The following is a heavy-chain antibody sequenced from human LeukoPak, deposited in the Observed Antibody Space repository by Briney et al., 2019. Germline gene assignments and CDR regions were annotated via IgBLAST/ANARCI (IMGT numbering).Heavy chain of an antibody. CDR2: IYWDDDK. CDR1: GFSLSTTGVG. J-gene: IGHJ4*02. CDR3: AHMGYYGDCAGLHY. Sequence: SGPTLVNPTQTLTLTCTFSGFSLSTTGVGVGWIRQPPGKALEWLALIYWDDDKRFSPSLKSRLTITKDTSKNQVVLTMTDMDPVDTATYYCAHMGYYGDCAGLHYWGQGTLVTVSS. V-gene: IGHV2-5*02. D-gene: IGHD4-17*01.